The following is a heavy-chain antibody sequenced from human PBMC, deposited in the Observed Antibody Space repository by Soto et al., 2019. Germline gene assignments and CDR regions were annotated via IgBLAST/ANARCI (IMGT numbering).Heavy chain of an antibody. CDR1: GGTFSSYA. V-gene: IGHV1-69*13. D-gene: IGHD6-13*01. CDR2: IIPIFGTA. J-gene: IGHJ5*02. Sequence: ASVKVSCKASGGTFSSYAISWVRQAPGQGLEWMGGIIPIFGTANYAQKFQGRVTITADESTSTAYMELSSLRSEDTTVYYCARSSQAGPSYNWFDPWGQGTLVTVSS. CDR3: ARSSQAGPSYNWFDP.